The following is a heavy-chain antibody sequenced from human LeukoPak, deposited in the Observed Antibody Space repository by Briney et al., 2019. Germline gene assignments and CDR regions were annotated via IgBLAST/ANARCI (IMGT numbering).Heavy chain of an antibody. CDR3: TRGGGEFDP. Sequence: PGGSLRLSCVDTGITFKNYWTSWVRQAPGKGLEWVANIKQDGSEKYYVASVEGRFTISRDNAKNSLYLQMNRLTVEDTAVYYCTRGGGEFDPWGQGTLVTVSS. CDR2: IKQDGSEK. V-gene: IGHV3-7*01. D-gene: IGHD6-25*01. J-gene: IGHJ5*02. CDR1: GITFKNYW.